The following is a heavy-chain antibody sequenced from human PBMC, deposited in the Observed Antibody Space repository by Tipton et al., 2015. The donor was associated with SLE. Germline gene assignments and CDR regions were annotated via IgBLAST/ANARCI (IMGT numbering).Heavy chain of an antibody. D-gene: IGHD3-9*01. J-gene: IGHJ4*02. V-gene: IGHV4-39*07. CDR2: INHSGST. CDR3: ARSFGRYFDWLLDY. Sequence: TLSLTCTVSGGSISSSSYYWSWIRQPPGKGLEWIGEINHSGSTNHNPSLKSRVSISIDTSKNQFSLKVSSVTAADTAVYYCARSFGRYFDWLLDYWGQGTLVTVSS. CDR1: GGSISSSSYY.